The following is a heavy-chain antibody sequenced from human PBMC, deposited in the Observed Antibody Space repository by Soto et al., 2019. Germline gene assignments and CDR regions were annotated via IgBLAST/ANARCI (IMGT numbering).Heavy chain of an antibody. J-gene: IGHJ6*02. CDR1: GGSMNSGGHY. CDR3: ARGGSYYGMDV. CDR2: IYYSGST. V-gene: IGHV4-31*03. D-gene: IGHD2-15*01. Sequence: SETLSLTCTVSGGSMNSGGHYWSWIRQHPGKGLECIGYIYYSGSTYYNPSLKSRVTMSVDTSKNQFSLKLSSVTAADTAVYYCARGGSYYGMDVWGQGTTVTVSS.